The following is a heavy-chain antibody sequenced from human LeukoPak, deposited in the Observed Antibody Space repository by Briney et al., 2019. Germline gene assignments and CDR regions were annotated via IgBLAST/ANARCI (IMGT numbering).Heavy chain of an antibody. D-gene: IGHD6-25*01. J-gene: IGHJ4*02. CDR1: GFTFSSYS. CDR3: ARDSSAAPFDY. CDR2: ISSSSSYI. Sequence: AGGSLRRSCAASGFTFSSYSMNWVRQAPGKGLEWVSSISSSSSYIHYADSVKGRFTISRDNAKNSLYLQMNSLRAEDTAVYYCARDSSAAPFDYWGQGTLVTVSS. V-gene: IGHV3-21*01.